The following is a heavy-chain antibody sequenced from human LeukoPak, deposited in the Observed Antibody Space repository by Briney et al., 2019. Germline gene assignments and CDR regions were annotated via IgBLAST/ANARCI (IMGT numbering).Heavy chain of an antibody. D-gene: IGHD6-19*01. CDR2: IYHSGST. Sequence: PSGTLSLTCAVSGGSISSSNWWSWVRQPPGKGLEWIGEIYHSGSTNYNPSLKSRVTISVDKSKNQFSLKLSSVTAADTAVYYCARRGIAVIPRNWFDPWGQGTLVTVSS. CDR1: GGSISSSNW. CDR3: ARRGIAVIPRNWFDP. J-gene: IGHJ5*02. V-gene: IGHV4-4*02.